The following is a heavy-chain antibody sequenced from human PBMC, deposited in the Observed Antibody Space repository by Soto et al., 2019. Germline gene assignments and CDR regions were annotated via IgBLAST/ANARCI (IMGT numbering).Heavy chain of an antibody. J-gene: IGHJ4*02. V-gene: IGHV3-30-3*01. Sequence: GGSLRLSCTASGFTFSDYAIHWVRQAPGKGLEWVAVISYDGSHKYYADAVKGRFTISRDNSKDTVYLQMSSLRAEDTAVYYCARDFSMVVVAPGYWGQGTLVTVSS. CDR1: GFTFSDYA. D-gene: IGHD2-15*01. CDR2: ISYDGSHK. CDR3: ARDFSMVVVAPGY.